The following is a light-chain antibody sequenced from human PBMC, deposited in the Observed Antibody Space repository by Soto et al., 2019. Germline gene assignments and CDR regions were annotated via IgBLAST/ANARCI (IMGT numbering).Light chain of an antibody. V-gene: IGKV3-15*01. Sequence: IVMTQSPTTLSGSPGERATLSCRASQSVNSNLAWYQQKPGQAPRLLMFEASTGATGVPARFSGSGSGTEFTLTISSLQSDFLAVYYCQQYHTWPRPLGGGPKSDIK. CDR1: QSVNSN. J-gene: IGKJ4*01. CDR2: EAS. CDR3: QQYHTWPRP.